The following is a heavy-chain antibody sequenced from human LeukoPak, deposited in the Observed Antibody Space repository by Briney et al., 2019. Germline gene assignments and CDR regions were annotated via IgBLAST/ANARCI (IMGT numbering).Heavy chain of an antibody. CDR3: ARLNDYGDPFDY. D-gene: IGHD4-17*01. J-gene: IGHJ4*02. Sequence: SETLSLTCTVSGGSISSYYWGWIRQPPGKGLVWIGSIYYSGSTYYNPSLKRRVTISVDTSKNQFSLKLNSVTAADTAVYYCARLNDYGDPFDYWGQGTLVTVSS. V-gene: IGHV4-39*01. CDR1: GGSISSYY. CDR2: IYYSGST.